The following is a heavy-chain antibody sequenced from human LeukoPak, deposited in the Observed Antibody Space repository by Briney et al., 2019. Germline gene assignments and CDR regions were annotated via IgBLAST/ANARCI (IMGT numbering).Heavy chain of an antibody. D-gene: IGHD3-22*01. CDR1: GYTFTGYY. J-gene: IGHJ3*02. CDR2: INPNSGDT. CDR3: ARTLVVINDAFDI. V-gene: IGHV1-2*02. Sequence: ASVTVSCKTSGYTFTGYYIHGVRQAPGQGLEWMGWINPNSGDTNYAQKFQGRVSMTGDTSISTAYMELSRLRSDDTAVYYCARTLVVINDAFDIWGQGTMVTVSS.